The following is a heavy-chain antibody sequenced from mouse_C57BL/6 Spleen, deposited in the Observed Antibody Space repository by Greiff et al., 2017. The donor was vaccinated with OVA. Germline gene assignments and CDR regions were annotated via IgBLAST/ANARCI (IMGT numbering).Heavy chain of an antibody. V-gene: IGHV5-6*01. D-gene: IGHD1-1*01. CDR1: GFTFSSYG. Sequence: EVQLVESGGDLVKPGGSLKLSCAASGFTFSSYGMSWVRQTPDKRLEWVATISSGGSYTYSPDSVKGRFTISRDNAKNTLYLQMSSLKSEDTAMYYCARNKITTVVFDYWGQGTTLTVSS. J-gene: IGHJ2*01. CDR2: ISSGGSYT. CDR3: ARNKITTVVFDY.